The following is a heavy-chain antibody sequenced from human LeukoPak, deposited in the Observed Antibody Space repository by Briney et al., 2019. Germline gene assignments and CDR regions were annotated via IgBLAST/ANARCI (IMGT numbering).Heavy chain of an antibody. CDR3: AKDRGYSFLSV. CDR1: GFTFSSYA. CDR2: ISGSGGST. J-gene: IGHJ6*04. D-gene: IGHD5-18*01. Sequence: GGSLILSCAAPGFTFSSYAMSWVRQAPGKGLEWVSAISGSGGSTYYVDSVKGRVTSSRDNSKNTLYLQMNSLRAEDTAVYYCAKDRGYSFLSVWGKGTTVTVSS. V-gene: IGHV3-23*01.